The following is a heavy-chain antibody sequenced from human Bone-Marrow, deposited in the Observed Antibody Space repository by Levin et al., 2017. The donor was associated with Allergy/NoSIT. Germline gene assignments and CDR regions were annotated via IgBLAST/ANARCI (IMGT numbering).Heavy chain of an antibody. J-gene: IGHJ4*02. Sequence: LSLTCAASGFTFSSYAMSWVRQAPGKGLEWVSTFGGNPATTYYADSVKGRFTISRDDSKSTLYLQMHSLRDEDTAVYFCAKGRVGVYVSGLFDYWGQGALVTVSS. CDR1: GFTFSSYA. D-gene: IGHD1-26*01. CDR3: AKGRVGVYVSGLFDY. V-gene: IGHV3-23*01. CDR2: FGGNPATT.